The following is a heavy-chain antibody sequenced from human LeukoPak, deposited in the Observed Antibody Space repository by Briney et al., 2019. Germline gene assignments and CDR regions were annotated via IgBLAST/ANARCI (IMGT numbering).Heavy chain of an antibody. Sequence: AGGSLRLSCAASGFMFSSYVMSWVRQAPGKGLEWVANIKQDGSEKYYVDSVKGRFTISRDNAKNSLYLQMNSLRAEDTAVYYCARDIAVAGTGWFDPWGQGTLVTVSS. CDR1: GFMFSSYV. CDR2: IKQDGSEK. CDR3: ARDIAVAGTGWFDP. J-gene: IGHJ5*02. V-gene: IGHV3-7*01. D-gene: IGHD6-19*01.